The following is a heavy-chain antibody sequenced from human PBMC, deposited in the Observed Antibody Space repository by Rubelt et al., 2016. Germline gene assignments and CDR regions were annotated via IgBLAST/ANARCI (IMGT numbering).Heavy chain of an antibody. V-gene: IGHV4-38-2*02. CDR3: ARPTGASSASGSFLV. CDR2: FFHDGST. Sequence: QVQLQESGPGLVKPSETLSLTCTVSGYSINNGYYWGWLRQPPGKGLEWIAGFFHDGSTKYNPSLKSRVTISKAGFKNQFSLNLSSVAAADTAVYYCARPTGASSASGSFLVWGQGTLVTVSS. CDR1: GYSINNGYY. D-gene: IGHD3-10*01. J-gene: IGHJ4*02.